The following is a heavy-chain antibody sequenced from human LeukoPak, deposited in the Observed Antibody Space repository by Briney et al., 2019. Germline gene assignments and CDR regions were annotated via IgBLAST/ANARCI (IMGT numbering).Heavy chain of an antibody. V-gene: IGHV4-34*01. Sequence: KPSETLSLTCTVSGGSISSYYWSWIRQPPGKGLEWIGEINHSGSTNYNPSLKSRVTISVDTSKNQFSPKLSSVTAADTAVYYCARGHRYSYGYKSPYDSSGADFDYWGQGTLVTVSS. CDR3: ARGHRYSYGYKSPYDSSGADFDY. J-gene: IGHJ4*02. D-gene: IGHD3-22*01. CDR2: INHSGST. CDR1: GGSISSYY.